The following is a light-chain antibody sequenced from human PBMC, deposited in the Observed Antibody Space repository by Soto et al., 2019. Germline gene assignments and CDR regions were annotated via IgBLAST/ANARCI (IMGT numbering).Light chain of an antibody. CDR2: DAS. Sequence: EIVMTQSPSTLSLSPGDTATLSCRASQSVDTSLAWFQQHPGQAPRLLIYDASSRATGIPVRFSGSGSGTEYTLTISSLQPEDFAVYYCQQYTDWPWGTFGGGTKVGIK. J-gene: IGKJ4*01. V-gene: IGKV3-15*01. CDR1: QSVDTS. CDR3: QQYTDWPWGT.